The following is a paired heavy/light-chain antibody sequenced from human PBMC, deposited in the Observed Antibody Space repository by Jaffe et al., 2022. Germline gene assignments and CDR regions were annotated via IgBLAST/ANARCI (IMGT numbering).Heavy chain of an antibody. D-gene: IGHD2-15*01. CDR1: GGSFSGYY. CDR2: INHSGST. J-gene: IGHJ3*02. V-gene: IGHV4-34*01. CDR3: ARGRTRVVAARRHAFDI. Sequence: QVQLQQWGAGLLKPSETLSLTCAVYGGSFSGYYWSWIRQPPGKGLEWIGEINHSGSTNYNPSLKSRVTISVDTSKNQFSLKLSSVTAADTAVYYCARGRTRVVAARRHAFDIWGQGTMVTVSS.
Light chain of an antibody. CDR2: DNN. CDR3: GTWDSSLSALV. Sequence: QSVLTQPPSVSAAPGQKVTISCSGSSSNIGNNYVSWYQQLPGTAPKLLIYDNNKRPSGIPDRFSGSKSGTSATLGITGLQTGDEADYYCGTWDSSLSALVFGGGTKLTVL. CDR1: SSNIGNNY. J-gene: IGLJ3*02. V-gene: IGLV1-51*01.